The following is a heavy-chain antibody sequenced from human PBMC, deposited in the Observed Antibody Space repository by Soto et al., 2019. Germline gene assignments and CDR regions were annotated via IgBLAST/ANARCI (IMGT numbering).Heavy chain of an antibody. CDR1: GFTFSSYW. V-gene: IGHV3-74*01. J-gene: IGHJ3*02. Sequence: GGSLRLSCAASGFTFSSYWMHWVRQAPGKGLVWVSHINIDGITTTYADSVKGRFTISRDNAKNTLYLQMNGLRAEDTAVYYCARGIVCSGGSCYSSAFDIWGQGTMVTVSS. CDR2: INIDGITT. CDR3: ARGIVCSGGSCYSSAFDI. D-gene: IGHD2-15*01.